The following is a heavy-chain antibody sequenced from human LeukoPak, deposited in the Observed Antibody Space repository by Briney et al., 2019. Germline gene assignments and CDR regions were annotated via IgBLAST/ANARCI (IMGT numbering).Heavy chain of an antibody. CDR2: IYISGRN. CDR3: ARQCPPCDNSCVFNWFDP. D-gene: IGHD2-15*01. Sequence: SETLSLTRTVSGGSICSYYWGWIRQPPGKGLEWIGYIYISGRNNYNPPLKSRVTISVDTSKNQFSLKLSSVTAADTAVYYWARQCPPCDNSCVFNWFDPWGQGTLVTVSS. V-gene: IGHV4-4*09. J-gene: IGHJ5*02. CDR1: GGSICSYY.